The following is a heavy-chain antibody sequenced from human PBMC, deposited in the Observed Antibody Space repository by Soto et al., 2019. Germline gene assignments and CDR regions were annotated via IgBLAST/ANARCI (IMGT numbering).Heavy chain of an antibody. CDR3: ATGQWLVQNYYYGMDV. V-gene: IGHV1-24*01. J-gene: IGHJ6*02. CDR2: FDPEDGET. Sequence: ASVKVSCKVSGYTLTELSMHWVRQAPGKGLEWKGGFDPEDGETIYAQKFQGRVTMTEDTSTDTAYMELSSLRSEDTAVYYCATGQWLVQNYYYGMDVWGQGTTVTVSS. D-gene: IGHD6-19*01. CDR1: GYTLTELS.